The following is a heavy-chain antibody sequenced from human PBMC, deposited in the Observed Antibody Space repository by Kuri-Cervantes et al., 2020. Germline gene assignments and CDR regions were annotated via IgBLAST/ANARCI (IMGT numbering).Heavy chain of an antibody. Sequence: SVKVSCKASGYTFTSYGISWVRQAPGQGLEWMGRIIPILGIANYAQKFQGRVTITADKSTSTAYMELSSLRSEDTAVYYCARDPDGYRHIFDHWGQGTLVTVSS. CDR3: ARDPDGYRHIFDH. D-gene: IGHD5-18*01. V-gene: IGHV1-69*04. CDR1: GYTFTSYG. CDR2: IIPILGIA. J-gene: IGHJ4*02.